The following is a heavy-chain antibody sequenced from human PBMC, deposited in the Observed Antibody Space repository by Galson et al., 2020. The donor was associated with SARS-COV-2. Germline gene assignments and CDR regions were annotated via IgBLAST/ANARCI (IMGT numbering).Heavy chain of an antibody. D-gene: IGHD3-16*01. CDR3: ARDPQGGVRDFDY. Sequence: GGSLRLSCAASGFTFSSYGMHWVRQAPGKGLEWVAVIWYDGSNKYYADSVKGRFTISRDNSKNTLYLQMNSLRAEDTAVYYCARDPQGGVRDFDYWGQGTLVTVSS. CDR2: IWYDGSNK. CDR1: GFTFSSYG. J-gene: IGHJ4*02. V-gene: IGHV3-33*01.